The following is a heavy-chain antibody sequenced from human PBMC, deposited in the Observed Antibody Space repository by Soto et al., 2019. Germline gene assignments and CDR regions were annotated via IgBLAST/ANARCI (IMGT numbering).Heavy chain of an antibody. CDR3: TRLISAAQDY. D-gene: IGHD3-10*01. Sequence: EVLLVESGGGLVQPGGSLKLYCAASGFVFKDSSIHWVRQASGKGLEWVGRIRDRAYNYATAYAASVQGRFTISRDDSHSTAYLQMTSLRTEDTAIYYCTRLISAAQDYWGQGTLVTVSS. J-gene: IGHJ4*02. CDR2: IRDRAYNYAT. V-gene: IGHV3-73*01. CDR1: GFVFKDSS.